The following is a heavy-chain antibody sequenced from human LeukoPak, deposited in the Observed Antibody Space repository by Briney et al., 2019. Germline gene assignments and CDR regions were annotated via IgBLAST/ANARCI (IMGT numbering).Heavy chain of an antibody. V-gene: IGHV4-59*08. CDR2: FYNSDST. CDR3: ASGRQWLAFDS. CDR1: GGSIRSYY. Sequence: SETLSLTCTVSGGSIRSYYWGWIRQSPGKGLEWIGSFYNSDSTNYNPSLKSRVTMSADSSKNKLSLTLTSMTAADTAVYYCASGRQWLAFDSWGQGALVTVSS. D-gene: IGHD6-19*01. J-gene: IGHJ4*02.